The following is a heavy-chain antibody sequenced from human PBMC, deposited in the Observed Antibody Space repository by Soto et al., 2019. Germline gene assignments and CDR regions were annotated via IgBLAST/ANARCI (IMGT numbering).Heavy chain of an antibody. CDR3: ARGHPTAFDP. D-gene: IGHD4-17*01. Sequence: SETLSLTCTVSSGSISSSSYYWGWIRQPPGKGLEWIGYIYHSGSTYYNPSLKSRVTISVDRSKNQFSLKLSSVTAADTAVYYCARGHPTAFDPWGQGTLVTVSS. CDR1: SGSISSSSYY. V-gene: IGHV4-39*07. J-gene: IGHJ5*02. CDR2: IYHSGST.